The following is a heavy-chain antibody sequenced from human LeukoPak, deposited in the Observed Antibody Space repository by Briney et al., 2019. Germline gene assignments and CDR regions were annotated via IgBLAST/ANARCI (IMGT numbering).Heavy chain of an antibody. J-gene: IGHJ4*02. CDR2: LYPVDSDT. D-gene: IGHD3-22*01. CDR1: GYSFTSYW. CDR3: ASYYYDSSGPKYYFDY. V-gene: IGHV5-51*01. Sequence: GESLKIYCNGSGYSFTSYWIGWVRQMPGKGLEWMGILYPVDSDTRYSPSFQGQVTTSADKSISTAYLQWSSLKASDTAMYYCASYYYDSSGPKYYFDYWGQGTLVTVSS.